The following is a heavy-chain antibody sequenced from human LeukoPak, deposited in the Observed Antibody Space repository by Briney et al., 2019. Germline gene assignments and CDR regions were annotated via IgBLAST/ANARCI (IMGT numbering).Heavy chain of an antibody. J-gene: IGHJ6*02. CDR3: ARDVREQWLVYYYYGMDV. CDR1: GFTVSSNY. Sequence: GGSLRLSCAASGFTVSSNYMSWVRQAPGKGLEWVSVIYSGGSTYYADSVKGRFTISRDNSKNTLYLQMNSLRAEDTAVYYCARDVREQWLVYYYYGMDVWGQGTTVTVSS. V-gene: IGHV3-53*01. D-gene: IGHD6-19*01. CDR2: IYSGGST.